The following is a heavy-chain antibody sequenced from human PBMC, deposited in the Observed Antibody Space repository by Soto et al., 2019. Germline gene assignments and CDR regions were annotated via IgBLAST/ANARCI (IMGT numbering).Heavy chain of an antibody. V-gene: IGHV3-13*01. CDR1: GFSFSTYD. Sequence: GGSLRLSCVASGFSFSTYDMHWVRQPTGKGLVWVSAIGAAGDTYYSGSVKGRFTISRENAKNSLYLQMNSLRAEDTAVYYCVREGGGVAYGMDVWGQGTTVTVSS. J-gene: IGHJ6*02. D-gene: IGHD3-16*01. CDR2: IGAAGDT. CDR3: VREGGGVAYGMDV.